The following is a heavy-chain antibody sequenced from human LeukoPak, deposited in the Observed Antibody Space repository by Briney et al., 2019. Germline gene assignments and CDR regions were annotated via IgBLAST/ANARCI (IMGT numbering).Heavy chain of an antibody. J-gene: IGHJ6*02. D-gene: IGHD2-2*01. CDR3: AREVRARDLYYYYGMDV. CDR2: IYSGGST. Sequence: GGSLRLSCAASGFTVGSYYMSWVRQAPGKGLEWVSVIYSGGSTYYADSVKGRFTISRDNSKNTLYLQMNNLRAEDTAVYYCAREVRARDLYYYYGMDVWGQGTTVTVSS. V-gene: IGHV3-66*01. CDR1: GFTVGSYY.